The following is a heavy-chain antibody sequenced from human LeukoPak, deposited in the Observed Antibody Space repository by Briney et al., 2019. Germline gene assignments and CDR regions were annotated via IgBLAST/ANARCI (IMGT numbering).Heavy chain of an antibody. D-gene: IGHD6-13*01. CDR1: GYTFTGYY. J-gene: IGHJ1*01. CDR3: ASPSSSWYNEYFQH. V-gene: IGHV1-2*02. CDR2: INPNSGGT. Sequence: GASVKVSCKASGYTFTGYYMHWVRQAPGQGLEWMGWINPNSGGTNYAQKFQGRVTMTRDTSISTAYMELSRLRSDDTAVYYCASPSSSWYNEYFQHWGQGTLVTVSS.